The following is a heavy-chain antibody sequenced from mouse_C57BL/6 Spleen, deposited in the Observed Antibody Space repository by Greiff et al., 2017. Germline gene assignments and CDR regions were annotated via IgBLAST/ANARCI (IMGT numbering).Heavy chain of an antibody. CDR2: ISSGSSTI. D-gene: IGHD2-4*01. J-gene: IGHJ3*01. V-gene: IGHV5-17*01. CDR1: GFTFSDYG. CDR3: ARRDYDPWFAY. Sequence: DVKLVESGGCLVKPGGSLKLSCAASGFTFSDYGMHWVRQAPEKGLEWVAYISSGSSTIYYADTVKGRFTISRDNAKNTLFLQMTSLRSEDTAMYYCARRDYDPWFAYWGQGTLVTVSA.